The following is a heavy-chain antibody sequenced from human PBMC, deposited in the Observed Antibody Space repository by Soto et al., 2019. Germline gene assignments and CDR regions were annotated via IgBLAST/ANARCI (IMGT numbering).Heavy chain of an antibody. Sequence: QITLKESGPTLVKPTQTLTLTFTFSGLSLSTSGEAVGWIRQPPGKALDWLALIYWDDDKRYNPTLKTRITIAKDTSRYRVVLMLTNMDPVDTSTYFCARYVSTSPASWFAPWGQGILVPVSS. CDR1: GLSLSTSGEA. J-gene: IGHJ5*02. V-gene: IGHV2-5*02. CDR2: IYWDDDK. D-gene: IGHD3-10*01. CDR3: ARYVSTSPASWFAP.